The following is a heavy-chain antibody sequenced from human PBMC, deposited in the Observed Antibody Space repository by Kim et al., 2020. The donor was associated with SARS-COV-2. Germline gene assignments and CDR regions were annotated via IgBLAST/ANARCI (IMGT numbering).Heavy chain of an antibody. CDR1: GGSISSSSYY. CDR2: IYYSGST. Sequence: SETLSLTCTVSGGSISSSSYYWGWIRQPPGKGLEWIGSIYYSGSTYYNPSLKSRVTISVDTSKNQFSLKLSSVTAADTAVYYCARLTSGSYYGVFYYWG. CDR3: ARLTSGSYYGVFYY. D-gene: IGHD1-26*01. J-gene: IGHJ4*01. V-gene: IGHV4-39*01.